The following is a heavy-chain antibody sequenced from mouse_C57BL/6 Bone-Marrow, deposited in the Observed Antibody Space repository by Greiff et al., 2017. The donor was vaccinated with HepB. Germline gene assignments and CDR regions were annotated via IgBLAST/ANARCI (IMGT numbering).Heavy chain of an antibody. J-gene: IGHJ4*01. D-gene: IGHD2-10*02. Sequence: VQLQQSGAELVKPGASVKLSCKASGYTFTEYTIHWVKQRSGQGLEWIGWFYPGSGSIKYNEKFKDKATLTADKSSSTVYMELSRLTSEDSAVYVCARHESMVKEGCYAMDYWGQGTSVTVSS. CDR1: GYTFTEYT. CDR3: ARHESMVKEGCYAMDY. CDR2: FYPGSGSI. V-gene: IGHV1-62-2*01.